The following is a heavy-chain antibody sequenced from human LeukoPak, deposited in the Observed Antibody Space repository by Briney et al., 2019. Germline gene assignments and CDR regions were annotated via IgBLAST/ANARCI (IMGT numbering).Heavy chain of an antibody. CDR1: GYTFTGYY. CDR2: INPNSGGT. CDR3: AREMTDSSGYYYVFDY. J-gene: IGHJ4*02. D-gene: IGHD3-22*01. V-gene: IGHV1-2*02. Sequence: GASVTLSCKAFGYTFTGYYMHWVRQAPGQGLEWMGWINPNSGGTNYAQKFQGRVTMTRDTSISTAYMELSRLRSDDTAVYYCAREMTDSSGYYYVFDYWGQGTLVTVSS.